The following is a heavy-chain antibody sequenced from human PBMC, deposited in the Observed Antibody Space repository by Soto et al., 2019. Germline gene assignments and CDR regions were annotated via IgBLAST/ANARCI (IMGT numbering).Heavy chain of an antibody. CDR1: GYTFTSYY. CDR2: INPSGGST. D-gene: IGHD6-13*01. J-gene: IGHJ6*02. CDR3: AREGGTIAAAGTLIYYYGMDV. Sequence: ASVKVSCKASGYTFTSYYMHWVRQAPGQGLEWMGIINPSGGSTSYAQKFQGRVTMTRDTSTSTVYVELSSLRSEDTAVYYCAREGGTIAAAGTLIYYYGMDVWGQGTTVTVSS. V-gene: IGHV1-46*01.